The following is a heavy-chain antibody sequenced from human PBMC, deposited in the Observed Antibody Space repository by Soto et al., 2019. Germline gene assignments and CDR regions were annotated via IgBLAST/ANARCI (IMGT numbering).Heavy chain of an antibody. V-gene: IGHV4-39*01. CDR1: GGSISSSSYY. CDR3: ARNQVGTAMVIATYYFDY. D-gene: IGHD5-18*01. Sequence: LSLTCTVSGGSISSSSYYWGWIRQPPGKGLEWIGSIYYSGSTYYNPSLKSRVTISVDTSKNQFSLKLSSVTAADTAVYYCARNQVGTAMVIATYYFDYWGQGTLVTVSS. CDR2: IYYSGST. J-gene: IGHJ4*02.